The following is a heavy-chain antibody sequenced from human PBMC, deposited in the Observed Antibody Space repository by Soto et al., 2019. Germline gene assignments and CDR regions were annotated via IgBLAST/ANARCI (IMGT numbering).Heavy chain of an antibody. CDR3: AKDEGATVKHKWFDP. J-gene: IGHJ5*02. V-gene: IGHV3-30*18. D-gene: IGHD4-17*01. Sequence: QVQLVESGGGVVQPGRSLRLSCAASGFTFSSYGMHWVRQAPGKGLEWVAVISYDGSNKYYADSVKGRFTISRDNSKNTLYLQMNSLRAEDTAVYYCAKDEGATVKHKWFDPWGQGTLVTVSS. CDR1: GFTFSSYG. CDR2: ISYDGSNK.